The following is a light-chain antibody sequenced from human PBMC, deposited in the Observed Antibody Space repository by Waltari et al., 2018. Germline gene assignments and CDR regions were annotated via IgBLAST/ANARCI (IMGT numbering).Light chain of an antibody. CDR1: QSVSSK. J-gene: IGKJ5*01. V-gene: IGKV3-15*01. CDR2: GAS. CDR3: QQYYNWPPVT. Sequence: EIVMTQSPATLSVSPGERATLSCRASQSVSSKLTWYQQKPGQAPRLLIYGASTRATGIPARFSGSGSGTDFTLTISILQSEDFAFYYCQQYYNWPPVTFGQGTRLEI.